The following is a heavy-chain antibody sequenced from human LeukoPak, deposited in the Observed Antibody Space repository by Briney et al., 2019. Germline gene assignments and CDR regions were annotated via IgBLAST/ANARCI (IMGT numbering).Heavy chain of an antibody. CDR3: ARGVEPLAANTLAY. Sequence: GGSLRLSCAASGLTVTSNHMSWVRQAPGKGLEWVSLIKSDGTTEYADSVKGRFTISRDNSKNTLYLEMNSLSPDDTAVYYCARGVEPLAANTLAYWGQGTLVTVSS. J-gene: IGHJ4*02. V-gene: IGHV3-53*01. CDR2: IKSDGTT. CDR1: GLTVTSNH. D-gene: IGHD1-14*01.